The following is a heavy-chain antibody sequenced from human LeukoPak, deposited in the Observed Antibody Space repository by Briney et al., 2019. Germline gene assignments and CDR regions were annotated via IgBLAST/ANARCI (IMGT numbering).Heavy chain of an antibody. V-gene: IGHV3-23*01. J-gene: IGHJ4*02. CDR1: GFTFSSYA. CDR2: ISGSGGST. Sequence: GGSLRLSCAASGFTFSSYAMSGVREAPGEGLEGVSAISGSGGSTYYADSVKGRFTISRDNSKNTLYLQMNSLRAEDTAVYYCAKDCGGDCAPFDYWGQGTLVTVSS. D-gene: IGHD2-21*02. CDR3: AKDCGGDCAPFDY.